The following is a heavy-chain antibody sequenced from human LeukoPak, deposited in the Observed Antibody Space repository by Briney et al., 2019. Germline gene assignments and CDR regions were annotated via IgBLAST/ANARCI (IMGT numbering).Heavy chain of an antibody. D-gene: IGHD6-19*01. V-gene: IGHV4-34*01. J-gene: IGHJ4*02. CDR3: ARRPPSSGWYGL. CDR2: INHSGST. Sequence: SETLSLTCAVYGGSFSGYYRSWIRQPPGKGLEWIGEINHSGSTNYNPSLKSRVTISVDTSKSQFSLKLSSVTAADTAVYYCARRPPSSGWYGLWGQGTLVTVSS. CDR1: GGSFSGYY.